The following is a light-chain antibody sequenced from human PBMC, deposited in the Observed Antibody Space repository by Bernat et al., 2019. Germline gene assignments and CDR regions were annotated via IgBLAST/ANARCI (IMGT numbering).Light chain of an antibody. V-gene: IGKV3-20*01. CDR1: QSVSSNY. J-gene: IGKJ4*01. Sequence: IVLTQSPGTLSLSPGERATLSCRASQSVSSNYLAWYQQKPGQAPRLLIYGASRRASGIPDRFSASGSGTDFTLTITRLEPEDFAVYYCQQYGSSPPLAFGGGTTVE. CDR3: QQYGSSPPLA. CDR2: GAS.